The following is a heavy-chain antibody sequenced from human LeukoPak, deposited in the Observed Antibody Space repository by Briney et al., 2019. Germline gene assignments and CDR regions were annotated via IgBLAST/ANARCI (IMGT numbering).Heavy chain of an antibody. CDR1: GFTLSTNY. Sequence: GGSLRLSCAASGFTLSTNYMSWVRQAPGKGLEWVSVIYSGGSTYYADSVTGRFTVSRDNSKNTLYLQMNILRAEDTAVYYCARVVYYNSSGHPAFYFDYWGQGTLVTVSS. V-gene: IGHV3-53*01. D-gene: IGHD3-22*01. J-gene: IGHJ4*02. CDR2: IYSGGST. CDR3: ARVVYYNSSGHPAFYFDY.